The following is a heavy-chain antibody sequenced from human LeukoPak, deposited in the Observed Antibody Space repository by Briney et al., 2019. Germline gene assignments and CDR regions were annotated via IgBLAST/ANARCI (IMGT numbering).Heavy chain of an antibody. V-gene: IGHV4-34*01. D-gene: IGHD2-8*02. Sequence: SETLSLTCAVYGGSFSGYYWSWIRQPPGKGLEWIGEINHSGSTNYNPSLKSRVTISVDTSKNQFSLKLSSVTAADTAVYYCARVGVGGVDYWGQGTLATVSS. CDR3: ARVGVGGVDY. J-gene: IGHJ4*02. CDR2: INHSGST. CDR1: GGSFSGYY.